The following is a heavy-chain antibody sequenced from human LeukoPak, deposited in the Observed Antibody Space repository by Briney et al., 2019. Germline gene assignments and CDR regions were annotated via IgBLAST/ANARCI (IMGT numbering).Heavy chain of an antibody. V-gene: IGHV1-18*01. CDR1: GYTFSSYD. CDR2: ISVHNDNT. Sequence: ASVKVSCKASGYTFSSYDITWVRQAPGQGLEWMGWISVHNDNTNYAQKFQGRVTMTTDTSTSTAYMELRSLRSEDTAVYYCATDLLGMYFAYWGQGTLVTVSS. CDR3: ATDLLGMYFAY. J-gene: IGHJ4*02. D-gene: IGHD7-27*01.